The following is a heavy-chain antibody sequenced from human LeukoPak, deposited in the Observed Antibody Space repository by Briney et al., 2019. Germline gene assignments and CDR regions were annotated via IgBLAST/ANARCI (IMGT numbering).Heavy chain of an antibody. CDR1: GVSISGSSYY. J-gene: IGHJ6*02. D-gene: IGHD2-2*01. Sequence: SETLSLTCTVSGVSISGSSYYWGWIRQPPGKGLEWIGSIYYSGNTYYNPSLKSRVTISVDTSKNQFSLKLNSVTATDTAVYYCARDKVPAARYYYYYGMDVWGQGTTVTVSS. CDR2: IYYSGNT. CDR3: ARDKVPAARYYYYYGMDV. V-gene: IGHV4-39*02.